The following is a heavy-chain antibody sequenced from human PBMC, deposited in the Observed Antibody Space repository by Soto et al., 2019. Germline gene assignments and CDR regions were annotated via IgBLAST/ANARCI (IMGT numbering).Heavy chain of an antibody. CDR1: GGTVSSYA. CDR2: FIPIFVSA. D-gene: IGHD3-10*01. V-gene: IGHV1-69*13. J-gene: IGHJ4*02. CDR3: ARDLSSDSTGFRGYDL. Sequence: SVKVSCKASGGTVSSYAITWVRQAPGKGLEWMGVFIPIFVSAHYAQKFQGRVTITADESTSTAYMELSGLRSEDTAIYYCARDLSSDSTGFRGYDLWGQGTLVTVSS.